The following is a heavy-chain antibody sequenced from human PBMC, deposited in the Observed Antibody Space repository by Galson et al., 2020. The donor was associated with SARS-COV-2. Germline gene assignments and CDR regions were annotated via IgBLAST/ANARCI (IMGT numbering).Heavy chain of an antibody. CDR1: GGSISSYY. V-gene: IGHV4-59*01. Sequence: ASETLSLTCTVSGGSISSYYWSWIRQPPGKGLEWIGYIYYSGSTNYNPSLKSRVTISVDTSKNQFSLKLSSVTAADTAVYYCARVRGYDILTGYYYYFDYWGQGTLVTVSS. CDR3: ARVRGYDILTGYYYYFDY. CDR2: IYYSGST. D-gene: IGHD3-9*01. J-gene: IGHJ4*02.